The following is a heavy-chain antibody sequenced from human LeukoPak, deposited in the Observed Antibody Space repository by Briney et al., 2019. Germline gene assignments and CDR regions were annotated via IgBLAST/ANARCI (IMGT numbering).Heavy chain of an antibody. CDR3: ARGPTVTLFDY. Sequence: SETLSLTCAVSGGSISSGGYSWSWIRQHPGKGLEWIGYIYYSGSTYYNPSLKSRVTISVDTSKNQFSLKLSSVTAADTAVYYCARGPTVTLFDYWGQGTLVTVSS. D-gene: IGHD4-17*01. V-gene: IGHV4-31*11. J-gene: IGHJ4*02. CDR1: GGSISSGGYS. CDR2: IYYSGST.